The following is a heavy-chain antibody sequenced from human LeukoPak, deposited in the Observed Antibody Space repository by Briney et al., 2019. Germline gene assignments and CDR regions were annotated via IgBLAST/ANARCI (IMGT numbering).Heavy chain of an antibody. Sequence: ALVKVSCKASGYTFTSYYMHWVRQAPGQGLEWMGIINPSGGSTSYAQKFQGRVTMTRDMSTSTVYMELSSLRSEDTAVYYCARDGVTIFGVPIRGDYWGQGTLVTVSS. V-gene: IGHV1-46*01. CDR2: INPSGGST. CDR1: GYTFTSYY. J-gene: IGHJ4*02. CDR3: ARDGVTIFGVPIRGDY. D-gene: IGHD3-3*01.